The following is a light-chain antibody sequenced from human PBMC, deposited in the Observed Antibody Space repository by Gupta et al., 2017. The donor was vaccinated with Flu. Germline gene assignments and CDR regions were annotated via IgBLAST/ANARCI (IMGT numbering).Light chain of an antibody. CDR3: QQRDSTPYS. CDR1: QRVSNY. Sequence: DIQMTQSPSSLSASVGDRVTITCRASQRVSNYLNWYQQKPGKAPKVLIYAASSLQSGVPSRFSGSGSGTDFTLTISRLQPEDSATYYCQQRDSTPYSFGQGTKLEIK. CDR2: AAS. V-gene: IGKV1-39*01. J-gene: IGKJ2*03.